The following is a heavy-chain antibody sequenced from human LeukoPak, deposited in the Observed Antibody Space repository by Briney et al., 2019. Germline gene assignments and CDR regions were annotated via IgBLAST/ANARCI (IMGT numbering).Heavy chain of an antibody. D-gene: IGHD2-15*01. CDR2: IYYGGSA. V-gene: IGHV4-39*07. CDR1: GGSITSSGFY. CDR3: ARQPNIVVVDNWFDP. J-gene: IGHJ5*02. Sequence: PSETLSLTCTVSGGSITSSGFYWGWIRQPPGKGLEWIGNIYYGGSAYYNPSLKSRVTISVDTSKNQFSLKLSSVTAADTAVYYRARQPNIVVVDNWFDPWGQGTLVAVSS.